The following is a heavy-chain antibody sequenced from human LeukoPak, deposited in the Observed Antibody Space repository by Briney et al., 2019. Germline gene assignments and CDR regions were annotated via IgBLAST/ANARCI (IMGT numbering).Heavy chain of an antibody. D-gene: IGHD6-13*01. J-gene: IGHJ5*02. CDR2: ITAYNGNT. CDR3: ARDKERGVIVAAGST. V-gene: IGHV1-18*01. Sequence: ASVKVSCKTSGYTFSTYGISWVRQAPGQGLEWMGWITAYNGNTVYAQKFQDRVTMTTDTSTDTSSMEVRSLTSDDTAVYYCARDKERGVIVAAGSTWGQGTLVTVSS. CDR1: GYTFSTYG.